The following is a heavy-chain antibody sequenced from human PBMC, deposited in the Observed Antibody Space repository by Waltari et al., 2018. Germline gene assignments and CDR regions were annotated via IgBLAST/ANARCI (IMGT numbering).Heavy chain of an antibody. V-gene: IGHV3-48*03. CDR2: ISSSGSTK. J-gene: IGHJ4*02. CDR1: GFSFSSYE. Sequence: EVRLVESGGTLVQPGGSLRPSWAASGFSFSSYERNWVRQAPGRGLEWVSYISSSGSTKYYADSVKGRFTISRDNAKNSLYLQMNSLRADDTAVYYCARVRVVMGEGVYWGQGTLVTVSS. D-gene: IGHD2-15*01. CDR3: ARVRVVMGEGVY.